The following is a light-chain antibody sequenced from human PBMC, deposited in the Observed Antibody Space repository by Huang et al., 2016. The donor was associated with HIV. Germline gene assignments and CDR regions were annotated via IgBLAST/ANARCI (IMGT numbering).Light chain of an antibody. Sequence: EIVMTQSPATLSVSPGERATLSCRASQSIDSNLAWYQQKPGQAPRRLIYGASTRATGIPARFSGSGSGTEFTLTISSQQSEDFAVYYCQQYNDWRETFGQGTKVEIK. CDR3: QQYNDWRET. J-gene: IGKJ1*01. V-gene: IGKV3-15*01. CDR2: GAS. CDR1: QSIDSN.